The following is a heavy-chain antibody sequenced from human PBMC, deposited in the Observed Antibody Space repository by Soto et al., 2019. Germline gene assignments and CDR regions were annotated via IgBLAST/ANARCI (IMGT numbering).Heavy chain of an antibody. J-gene: IGHJ4*02. D-gene: IGHD3-22*01. CDR3: ATMVLSDPYYYDSSGTVDY. CDR2: ISGSGGGT. CDR1: GFTFSSYA. Sequence: PGGSLRLSCAASGFTFSSYAMSWVRQAPGKXLEWVSAISGSGGGTYYADSVKGRFTISRDNSKNTLYLQMNSLRAEDTAVYYCATMVLSDPYYYDSSGTVDYWGQGTLVTVSS. V-gene: IGHV3-23*01.